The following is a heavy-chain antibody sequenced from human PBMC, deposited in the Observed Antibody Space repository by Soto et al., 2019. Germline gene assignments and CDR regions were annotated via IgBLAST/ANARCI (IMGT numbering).Heavy chain of an antibody. Sequence: GGSLRLSCAASGFTFSDSTIHWVRQASGKGLEWVALIRTKVNSYATVYAASVRGRFTISRDDSKNTAYLQMSSLRSEDTAMYYCTTRGSDVWGQGTTVTVSS. V-gene: IGHV3-73*01. D-gene: IGHD3-10*01. J-gene: IGHJ6*02. CDR1: GFTFSDST. CDR2: IRTKVNSYAT. CDR3: TTRGSDV.